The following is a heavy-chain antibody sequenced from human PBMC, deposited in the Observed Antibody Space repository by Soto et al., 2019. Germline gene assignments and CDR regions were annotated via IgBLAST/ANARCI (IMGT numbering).Heavy chain of an antibody. CDR3: TTEGEGAFLFDY. D-gene: IGHD3-10*01. CDR1: GFTFSNAW. Sequence: GGSLRLSCAASGFTFSNAWMSWVRQAPGKGLEWVGRIKSKTDGETTDYAAPVKGRFAISRDDSKNTLYLQMDSQKTEDSAVYYCTTEGEGAFLFDYWGQGTLVTVSS. V-gene: IGHV3-15*01. CDR2: IKSKTDGETT. J-gene: IGHJ4*02.